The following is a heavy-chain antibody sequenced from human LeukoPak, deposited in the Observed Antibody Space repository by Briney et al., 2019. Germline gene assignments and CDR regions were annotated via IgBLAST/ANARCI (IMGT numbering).Heavy chain of an antibody. J-gene: IGHJ4*02. V-gene: IGHV3-23*01. D-gene: IGHD3-10*01. CDR2: ISGSGGST. CDR3: AKMGAYGSGTTPVNY. Sequence: PGGSLRLSCAASGFTFSSYAMSWVRQAPGKGLEWVSAISGSGGSTYYADSVKGRFTISRDNSKNTLYLQMNSLRAEDTAVYYCAKMGAYGSGTTPVNYWGQGTLVTVSS. CDR1: GFTFSSYA.